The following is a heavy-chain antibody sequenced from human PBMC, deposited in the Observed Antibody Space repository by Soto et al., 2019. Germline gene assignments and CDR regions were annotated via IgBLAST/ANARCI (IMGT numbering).Heavy chain of an antibody. CDR2: INSDGSTT. CDR3: ARGGGNSDWYSAFDI. V-gene: IGHV3-74*01. Sequence: EVQLVESGGGLVQTVGSLRLSCAATGFTFSTYWVHWVRQAPGKGLVWVSRINSDGSTTNYADSVKGRFTISRDNAKNTLYLQMNSLRAEDTAVYYCARGGGNSDWYSAFDIWGQGTMVTVSS. D-gene: IGHD6-19*01. J-gene: IGHJ3*02. CDR1: GFTFSTYW.